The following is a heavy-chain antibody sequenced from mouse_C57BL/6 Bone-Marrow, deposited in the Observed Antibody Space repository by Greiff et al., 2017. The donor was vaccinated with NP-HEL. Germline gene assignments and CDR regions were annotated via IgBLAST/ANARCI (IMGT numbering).Heavy chain of an antibody. CDR1: GFTFSDYG. J-gene: IGHJ2*01. Sequence: DVMLVESGGGLVKPGGSLKLSCAASGFTFSDYGMHWVRQAPEKGLEWVAYISSGSSTIYYADTVMGRFTISRDNAKNTLFLQMTSLRSGDTAMYYCARRYYGSSLFDYWGQGTTLTVSS. CDR3: ARRYYGSSLFDY. V-gene: IGHV5-17*01. CDR2: ISSGSSTI. D-gene: IGHD1-1*01.